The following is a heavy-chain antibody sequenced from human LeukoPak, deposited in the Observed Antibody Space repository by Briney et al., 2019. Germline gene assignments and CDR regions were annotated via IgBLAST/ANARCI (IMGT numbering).Heavy chain of an antibody. CDR3: AKDLSPMVGAKIFDY. D-gene: IGHD1-26*01. CDR2: IWYDGTNE. J-gene: IGHJ4*02. CDR1: GFTFSNYG. V-gene: IGHV3-30*02. Sequence: PGGSLRLSCAASGFTFSNYGMFWVRQAPGKGLEYVAFIWYDGTNEHYVDSVKGRFTISRDNYRNTLYLQMNSVRPEDTAVYSCAKDLSPMVGAKIFDYWGQGTLVTVSS.